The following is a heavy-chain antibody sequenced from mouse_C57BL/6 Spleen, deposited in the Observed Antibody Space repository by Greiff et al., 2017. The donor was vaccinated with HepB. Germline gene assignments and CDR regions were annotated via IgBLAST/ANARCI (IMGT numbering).Heavy chain of an antibody. V-gene: IGHV1-15*01. J-gene: IGHJ3*01. CDR3: TRAYGYSFAY. CDR1: GYTFTDYE. CDR2: IDPETGGT. Sequence: QVQLQQSGAELVRPGASVTLSCKASGYTFTDYEMHWVKQTPVHGLEWIGAIDPETGGTAYNQKFKGKAILTADKSSSTAYMELRSLTSEDSAVYYCTRAYGYSFAYWGQRTLVTVSA. D-gene: IGHD2-2*01.